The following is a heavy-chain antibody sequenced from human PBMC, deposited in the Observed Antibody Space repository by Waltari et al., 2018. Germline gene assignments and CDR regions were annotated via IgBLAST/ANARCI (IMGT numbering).Heavy chain of an antibody. CDR3: ARSRRDGYNLGAFDI. V-gene: IGHV3-33*08. J-gene: IGHJ3*02. CDR1: GFTFSSYG. D-gene: IGHD5-12*01. Sequence: QVQLVESGGGVVQPGRSLRLSCAASGFTFSSYGMPWVRRAPGKGLEWVAVIWYDGSNKYYADSVKGRFTISRDNSKNTLYLQMNSLRAEDTAVYYCARSRRDGYNLGAFDIWGQGTMVTVSS. CDR2: IWYDGSNK.